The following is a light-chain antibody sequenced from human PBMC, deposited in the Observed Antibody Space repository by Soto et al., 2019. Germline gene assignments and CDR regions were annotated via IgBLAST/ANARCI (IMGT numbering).Light chain of an antibody. J-gene: IGKJ2*01. CDR2: DAS. CDR3: QQYSSYSS. CDR1: QSISGW. V-gene: IGKV1-5*01. Sequence: DIQMTRSPSTLSASVGDRVTITCRASQSISGWLAWYQQKPGKAPNLLISDASSLESGVPSRCSGSGSGTEFTLTISGLQPDYFATYYCQQYSSYSSFGQGTKLEIK.